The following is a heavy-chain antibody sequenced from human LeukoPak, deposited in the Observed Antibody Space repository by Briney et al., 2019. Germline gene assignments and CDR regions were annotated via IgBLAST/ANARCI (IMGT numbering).Heavy chain of an antibody. Sequence: GGSLRLSCVAFGFSFSSYSTNWVRQAPGKGLEWVSYISSSSSTIYYADSVKGRFTVSRDNPKNTLYLQMNSLRAEDTAVYFCAKRGVVIRVILVGFHKEAYYFDSWGQGALVTVSS. J-gene: IGHJ4*02. D-gene: IGHD3-22*01. CDR2: ISSSSSTI. CDR3: AKRGVVIRVILVGFHKEAYYFDS. V-gene: IGHV3-48*01. CDR1: GFSFSSYS.